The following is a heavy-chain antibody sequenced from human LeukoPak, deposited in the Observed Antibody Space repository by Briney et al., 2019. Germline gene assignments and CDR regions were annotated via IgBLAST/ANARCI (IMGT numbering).Heavy chain of an antibody. CDR2: IKQDGSEK. CDR1: GFTFSTYW. D-gene: IGHD6-13*01. J-gene: IGHJ5*02. CDR3: ARDLESSSWWNWFDP. Sequence: GGSLRLSCAASGFTFSTYWMSWVRQAPGKGLEWVANIKQDGSEKKYVDSVKGRFTISRDNAKNSLYLQMNSLRAEDTAIYYCARDLESSSWWNWFDPWGQGTLVTVPS. V-gene: IGHV3-7*01.